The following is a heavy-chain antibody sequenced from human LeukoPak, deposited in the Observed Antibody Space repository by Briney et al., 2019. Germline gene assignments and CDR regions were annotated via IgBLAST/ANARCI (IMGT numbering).Heavy chain of an antibody. CDR3: AKDHPGTSSPADY. D-gene: IGHD1-7*01. Sequence: PGKSLRLSCVASGFTFSRSTIHWVRQAPGKGLEWVAVISYDGSREHYADSVKGRFTISRDNSKNTLYLQMNSLRAEDTAVYYCAKDHPGTSSPADYWGQGTLVTVSS. CDR2: ISYDGSRE. V-gene: IGHV3-30-3*01. J-gene: IGHJ4*02. CDR1: GFTFSRST.